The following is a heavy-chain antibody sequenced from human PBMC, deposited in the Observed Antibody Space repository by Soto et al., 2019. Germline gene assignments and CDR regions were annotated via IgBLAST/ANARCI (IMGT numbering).Heavy chain of an antibody. CDR1: GGSISSGGYS. D-gene: IGHD6-13*01. J-gene: IGHJ4*02. CDR2: IYHSGST. V-gene: IGHV4-30-2*01. Sequence: PSETLSLTCAVSGGSISSGGYSWSWIRQPPGKGLEWIGYIYHSGSTNYNPSLKSRVTISVDTSKNQFSLKLSPVTAADTAVYYCARDGAATGSVYFDYWGQGTLVTVSS. CDR3: ARDGAATGSVYFDY.